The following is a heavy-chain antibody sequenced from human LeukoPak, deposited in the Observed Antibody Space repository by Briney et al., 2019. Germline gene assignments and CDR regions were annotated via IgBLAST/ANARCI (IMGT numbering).Heavy chain of an antibody. J-gene: IGHJ4*02. CDR1: GYTFTSYG. Sequence: ASVKVSCKASGYTFTSYGISWVRQAPGQGLEWMGWISAYNGNTNYAQKLQGRVTMTTDTSTSTAYMELRSLRSDDTAVYYCARFPRDWSVTDPSNFDYWGQGTLVTVSS. CDR2: ISAYNGNT. V-gene: IGHV1-18*01. CDR3: ARFPRDWSVTDPSNFDY. D-gene: IGHD1-20*01.